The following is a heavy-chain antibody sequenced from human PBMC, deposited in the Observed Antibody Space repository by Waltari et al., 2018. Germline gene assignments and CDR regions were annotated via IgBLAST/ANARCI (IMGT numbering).Heavy chain of an antibody. CDR1: GYSISSGYW. CDR3: ANNEWGLPVS. Sequence: QVLLQESGPGLVKPSETLSLTCSVSGYSISSGYWWGWIRQPPGKGLEWIASIYYTSGYTQYTPSLRSRVTISSDTSKNQFSLRLTSVTAADTAVYYCANNEWGLPVSWGQGTLVTVSS. D-gene: IGHD1-26*01. CDR2: IYYTSGYT. J-gene: IGHJ5*02. V-gene: IGHV4-38-2*01.